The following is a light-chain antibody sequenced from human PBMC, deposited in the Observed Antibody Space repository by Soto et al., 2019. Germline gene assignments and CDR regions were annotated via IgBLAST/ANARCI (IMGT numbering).Light chain of an antibody. CDR3: LHDYNYPRT. CDR2: AAS. Sequence: AIQMTQSPSSLSASVGDRVTITCRASQDIRSELGWYQQKPGKAPNLLIYAASTLQSGVPSRFSGSGSGTDFTLTISSLQPEDFAIYYCLHDYNYPRTFGQGTKVEIK. V-gene: IGKV1-6*01. CDR1: QDIRSE. J-gene: IGKJ1*01.